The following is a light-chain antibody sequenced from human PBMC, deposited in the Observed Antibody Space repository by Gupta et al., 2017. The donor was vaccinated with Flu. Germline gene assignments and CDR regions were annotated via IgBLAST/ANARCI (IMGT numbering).Light chain of an antibody. V-gene: IGLV1-44*01. CDR3: AAWDDSLNGYV. CDR1: SSHIGSNN. CDR2: SNK. Sequence: QSVLTQPPSASGTPGQRVTLSCSGSSSHIGSNNVNWYQQRPGTAPKLLIYSNKQRPSGVPDRFSGSKSGTSASLAISGLQSEDEADYYCAAWDDSLNGYVFGTGTKVTVL. J-gene: IGLJ1*01.